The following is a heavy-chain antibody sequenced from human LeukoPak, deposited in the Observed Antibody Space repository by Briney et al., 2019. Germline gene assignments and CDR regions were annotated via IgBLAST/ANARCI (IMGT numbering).Heavy chain of an antibody. V-gene: IGHV4-61*02. CDR1: GGSISSGSYY. CDR2: IHTSGST. Sequence: PSQTLSLTCTVSGGSISSGSYYWSWIRQPAGKGLEWIGRIHTSGSTNYNPSLKSRVTISVDTSKNQFSLKLSSVTAADTAVYYCARVQPYTSGYYYYYYMDVWGKGTTVTVSS. D-gene: IGHD5-18*01. J-gene: IGHJ6*03. CDR3: ARVQPYTSGYYYYYYMDV.